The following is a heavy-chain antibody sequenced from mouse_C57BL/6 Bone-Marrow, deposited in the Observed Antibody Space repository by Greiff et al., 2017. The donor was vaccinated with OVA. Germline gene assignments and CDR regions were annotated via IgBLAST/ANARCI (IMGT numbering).Heavy chain of an antibody. V-gene: IGHV1-81*01. J-gene: IGHJ3*01. Sequence: VKLMESGAELARPGASVKLSCKASGYTFTSYGISWVKQRTGQGLEWIGEIYPRSGNTYYNEKFKGKATLTADKSSSTAYMELRSLTSEDSAVYFCARALAYWGQGTLVTVSA. CDR1: GYTFTSYG. CDR3: ARALAY. CDR2: IYPRSGNT.